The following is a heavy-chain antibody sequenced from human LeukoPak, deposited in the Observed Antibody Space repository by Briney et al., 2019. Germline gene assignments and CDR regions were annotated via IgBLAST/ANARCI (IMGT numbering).Heavy chain of an antibody. Sequence: GGSLRLSYAASGFTFSDYYMSWIRQAPGKGLEWVSYISSSGSTIYYADSVKGGFTISRDNAKNSLYLQMNSLRAEDTAVYYCARDYDGSSGWYVFDYWGQGTLVTVSS. CDR2: ISSSGSTI. D-gene: IGHD6-19*01. V-gene: IGHV3-11*04. CDR1: GFTFSDYY. CDR3: ARDYDGSSGWYVFDY. J-gene: IGHJ4*02.